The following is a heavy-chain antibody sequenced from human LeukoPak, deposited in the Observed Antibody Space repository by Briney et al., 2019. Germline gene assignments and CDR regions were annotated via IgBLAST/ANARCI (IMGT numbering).Heavy chain of an antibody. D-gene: IGHD3-22*01. CDR1: SGSISSSSYY. CDR3: ARLFYYDSSGYYYPPTY. CDR2: IYYSGST. V-gene: IGHV4-39*01. J-gene: IGHJ4*02. Sequence: SETLSLTCTVSSGSISSSSYYWGWIRQPPGKGLGWMGRIYYSGSTYYNPSLKGRVTISVDTSKNQFSLKLSSVTAADTAVYYCARLFYYDSSGYYYPPTYWGQGTLVTVSS.